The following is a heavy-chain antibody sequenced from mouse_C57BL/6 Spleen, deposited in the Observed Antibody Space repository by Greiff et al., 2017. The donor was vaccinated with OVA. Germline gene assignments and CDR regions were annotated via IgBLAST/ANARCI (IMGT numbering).Heavy chain of an antibody. CDR1: GYTFTSYW. V-gene: IGHV1-69*01. Sequence: VQLQQPGAELVMPGASVKLSCKASGYTFTSYWMHWVKQRPGQGLEWIGEIDPSDSYTNYNQKFKGKSTLTVDKSSSTAYMQLSSLTSEDSAVYYCARGGDERDYWGQGTTLTVSS. CDR3: ARGGDERDY. J-gene: IGHJ2*01. CDR2: IDPSDSYT. D-gene: IGHD3-3*01.